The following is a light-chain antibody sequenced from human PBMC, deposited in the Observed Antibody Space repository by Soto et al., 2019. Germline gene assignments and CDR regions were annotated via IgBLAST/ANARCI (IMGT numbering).Light chain of an antibody. CDR2: GAS. V-gene: IGKV3-20*01. Sequence: EIVLTQSPGTLSLSPGERATLCCRASQSVINSYLAWYQHKAGQAPRLLIYGASSRATGIPDKFSGSGSGTDFTLTISRLEPEDFAVYYCQQYGISPWTFGQGTKVEIK. CDR3: QQYGISPWT. CDR1: QSVINSY. J-gene: IGKJ1*01.